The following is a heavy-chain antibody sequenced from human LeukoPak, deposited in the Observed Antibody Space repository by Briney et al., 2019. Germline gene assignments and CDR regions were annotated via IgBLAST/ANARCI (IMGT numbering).Heavy chain of an antibody. CDR2: INPSCNPGPEIT. J-gene: IGHJ4*02. D-gene: IGHD6-13*01. CDR3: ARGVKIRTIAAGAAYYLDY. V-gene: IGHV1-46*01. CDR1: GYTFSSYH. Sequence: ASVKVSCKASGYTFSSYHIHWVRQAPGQGLEWMGKINPSCNPGPEITTYAQKFQGRVTMTRDTSTNTVYMELSSLRSDDTAVYYCARGVKIRTIAAGAAYYLDYWGQGTLVTLSS.